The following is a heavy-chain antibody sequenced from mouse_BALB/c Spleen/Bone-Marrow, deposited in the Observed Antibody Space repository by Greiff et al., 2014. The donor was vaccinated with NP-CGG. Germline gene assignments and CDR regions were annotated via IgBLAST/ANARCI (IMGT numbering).Heavy chain of an antibody. V-gene: IGHV1-54*01. J-gene: IGHJ2*01. Sequence: VQLQQSGDELVRPGTSVKVSCKASGYAFTNYLIEWFKQRPGQGLEWIGRINPGIGGTTYNAKFKGKATLTADKSPTTAYMQLSSLTSDDSAVYFCARFTRDYWGQGTTLTVSS. CDR2: INPGIGGT. CDR1: GYAFTNYL. CDR3: ARFTRDY.